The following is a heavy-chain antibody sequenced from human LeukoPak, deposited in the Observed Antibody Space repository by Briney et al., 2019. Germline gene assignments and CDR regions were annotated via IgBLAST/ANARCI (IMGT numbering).Heavy chain of an antibody. J-gene: IGHJ4*02. V-gene: IGHV3-30*02. CDR3: AKDSSTSKYYFDY. CDR2: IRYDGSNK. D-gene: IGHD2-2*01. Sequence: GGSLRLSCAASGFTFSSYGMHWVRQAPGKGLEWVAFIRYDGSNKYYADSVKGRFTISRDNSKNALYLQMNSLRAEDTAVYYCAKDSSTSKYYFDYWGQGTLVTVSS. CDR1: GFTFSSYG.